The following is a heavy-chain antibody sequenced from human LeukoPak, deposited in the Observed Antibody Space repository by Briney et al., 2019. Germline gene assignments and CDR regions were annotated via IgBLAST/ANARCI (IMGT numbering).Heavy chain of an antibody. CDR1: GGTFSSYA. Sequence: SVKVSCKASGGTFSSYAISWVRQAPGQGLEWMGGIIPIFGTANYAQKFQGRVTITTDESTSTAYMELSSLRSEDTAVYYCARGYYDILTGYLVWWGQGTLVTVSS. CDR2: IIPIFGTA. CDR3: ARGYYDILTGYLVW. D-gene: IGHD3-9*01. V-gene: IGHV1-69*05. J-gene: IGHJ4*02.